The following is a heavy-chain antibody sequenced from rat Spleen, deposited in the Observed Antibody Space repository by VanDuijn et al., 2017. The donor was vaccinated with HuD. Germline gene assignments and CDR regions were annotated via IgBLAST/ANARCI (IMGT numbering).Heavy chain of an antibody. CDR2: ISLGGDDT. J-gene: IGHJ3*01. Sequence: EVQLVESGGGLVQPGRSLKLSCAASGFTFSNYGMAWVRQAPTKGLEWVAYISLGGDDTHYRDSVKGRFTISRDDAQSTLYLQMDSLRSEDTATYYCATAGTRVSRFAYWGQGTLVSVSS. CDR1: GFTFSNYG. D-gene: IGHD1-4*01. V-gene: IGHV5S13*01. CDR3: ATAGTRVSRFAY.